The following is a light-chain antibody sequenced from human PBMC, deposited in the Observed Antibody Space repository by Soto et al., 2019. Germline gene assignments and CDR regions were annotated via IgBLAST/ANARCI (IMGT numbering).Light chain of an antibody. Sequence: DIVMTQSPDSLAVSLGERATINCKSSQSVLYSSNNKNYLAWYQQKPGQPPKLLIYWASTRESGVPDRFSGSRSGTDFTRTISSLQAEDVAVYYCQQYFRPWTFGQGTKVEIK. CDR3: QQYFRPWT. CDR1: QSVLYSSNNKNY. V-gene: IGKV4-1*01. J-gene: IGKJ1*01. CDR2: WAS.